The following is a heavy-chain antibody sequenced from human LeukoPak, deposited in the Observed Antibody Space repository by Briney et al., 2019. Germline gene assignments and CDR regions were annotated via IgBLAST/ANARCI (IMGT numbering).Heavy chain of an antibody. CDR3: ARDPGGHIDY. Sequence: SETLSLTCTVSGGSISSYYWSWIRQPPGKGLEWIGYIHYSGSTNYKPSLKSRVTISVDTSKNQFSLKLSSVTAADTAVYYWARDPGGHIDYWGQGTLVTVCS. V-gene: IGHV4-59*01. D-gene: IGHD4-23*01. CDR2: IHYSGST. CDR1: GGSISSYY. J-gene: IGHJ4*02.